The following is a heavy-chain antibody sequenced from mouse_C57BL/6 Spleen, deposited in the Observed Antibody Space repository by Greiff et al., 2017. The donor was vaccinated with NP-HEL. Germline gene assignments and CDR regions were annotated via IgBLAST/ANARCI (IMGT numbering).Heavy chain of an antibody. CDR1: GFSLTSYG. CDR3: ASSSSALYAMDY. CDR2: IWSGGST. Sequence: QVQLKESGPGLVQPSQSLSITCTVSGFSLTSYGVHWVRQSPGKGLEWLGVIWSGGSTDYNAAFISRLSISKDNSKSQVFFKMNSLQADDTAIYYCASSSSALYAMDYWGQGTSVTVSS. V-gene: IGHV2-2*01. J-gene: IGHJ4*01.